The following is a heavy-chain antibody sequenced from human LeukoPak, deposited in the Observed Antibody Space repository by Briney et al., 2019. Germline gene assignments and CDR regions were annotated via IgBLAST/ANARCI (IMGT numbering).Heavy chain of an antibody. CDR1: GSTFTYYA. CDR2: ISYDGSNK. V-gene: IGHV3-30-3*01. Sequence: GGSLRLSCAASGSTFTYYAMHWVRQAPGKGLEWVAVISYDGSNKYYADSVKGRFTISRDNSKNTLHLQMNSLRAEDTAVYYCARDQVLYCSSTSCYLNWLDPWGQGTLVTVSS. J-gene: IGHJ5*02. D-gene: IGHD2-2*01. CDR3: ARDQVLYCSSTSCYLNWLDP.